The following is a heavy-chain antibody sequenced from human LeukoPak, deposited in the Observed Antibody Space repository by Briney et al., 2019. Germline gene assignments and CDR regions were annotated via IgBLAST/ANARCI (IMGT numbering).Heavy chain of an antibody. V-gene: IGHV3-74*01. Sequence: GGSLRLSCAASGFTFSSYWMHWVRQAPGKGLVWVSRINSDGSSTSYADSVKGRFTISRDNAKNSLYLQMNSLRAEDTAVYYCARVPNTMVRGAFDYWGQGTLVTVSS. CDR2: INSDGSST. CDR1: GFTFSSYW. CDR3: ARVPNTMVRGAFDY. J-gene: IGHJ4*02. D-gene: IGHD3-10*01.